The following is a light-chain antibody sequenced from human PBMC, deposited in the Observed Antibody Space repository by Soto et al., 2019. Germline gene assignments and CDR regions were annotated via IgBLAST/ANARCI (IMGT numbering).Light chain of an antibody. CDR3: SSYTSSSTLVV. CDR1: RSDVGGYNY. Sequence: QSALTQPASVSGSPGQSITISCTGTRSDVGGYNYVSWYQQHPGKAPKLMIYDVSNRPSGVSNRFSGSKSGNTASLTISGLQAEDEADYYCSSYTSSSTLVVFGTGTKLTVL. CDR2: DVS. J-gene: IGLJ1*01. V-gene: IGLV2-14*01.